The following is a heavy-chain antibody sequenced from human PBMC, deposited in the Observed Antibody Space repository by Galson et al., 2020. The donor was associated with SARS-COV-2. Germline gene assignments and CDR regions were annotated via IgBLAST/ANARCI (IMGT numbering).Heavy chain of an antibody. CDR3: ANGLGGDY. D-gene: IGHD1-26*01. CDR1: GGSFSGYY. CDR2: INHSGST. V-gene: IGHV4-34*01. Sequence: SETLSLTCAVYGGSFSGYYWSWIRQPPGKGLEWIGEINHSGSTNYNPSLKSRGTISVDTSKNQLSLKLSSGTAADTAVYYCANGLGGDYWGQGTLVTVSS. J-gene: IGHJ4*02.